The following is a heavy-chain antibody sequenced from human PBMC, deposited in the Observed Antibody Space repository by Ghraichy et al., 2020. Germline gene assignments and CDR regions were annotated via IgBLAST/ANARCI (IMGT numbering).Heavy chain of an antibody. CDR1: GGSINSYDYY. J-gene: IGHJ4*02. Sequence: SETLSLTCTVSGGSINSYDYYWIWIRQPPGMGLEWIGYIYRSGSTFYNPSLRGRVTLSVDPSKNQFSLRLNSVTAADTAVYYCARDSDYYGSGSSGFFDSWGQGTLVTASS. D-gene: IGHD3-10*01. V-gene: IGHV4-30-4*01. CDR3: ARDSDYYGSGSSGFFDS. CDR2: IYRSGST.